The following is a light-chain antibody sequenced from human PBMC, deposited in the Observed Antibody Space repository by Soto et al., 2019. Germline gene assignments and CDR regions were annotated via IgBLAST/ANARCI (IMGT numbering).Light chain of an antibody. CDR1: QSISSSF. V-gene: IGKV3-20*01. Sequence: EIVLTQSPGTLSLSPGEGATLSCRASQSISSSFLAWYQQKRGQAPRLLIYGASSRATGIQDRFSGSGSGTDFTLTISSLQPDDFATYYCKQYKSYSWTFGQGTKVDIK. CDR3: KQYKSYSWT. J-gene: IGKJ1*01. CDR2: GAS.